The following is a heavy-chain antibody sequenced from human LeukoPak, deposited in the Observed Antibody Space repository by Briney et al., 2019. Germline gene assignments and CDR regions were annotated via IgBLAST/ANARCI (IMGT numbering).Heavy chain of an antibody. CDR3: ATDPARGGATSFDY. CDR1: GGTFSSYA. Sequence: SVKVSCKASGGTFSSYAISWVRQAPGQGLEWMGGIIPIFGTANYAQKFQGRVTMTEDTSTDTAYMELSSLRSEDTAVYYCATDPARGGATSFDYWGQGTLVTVSS. V-gene: IGHV1-69*06. J-gene: IGHJ4*02. D-gene: IGHD1-26*01. CDR2: IIPIFGTA.